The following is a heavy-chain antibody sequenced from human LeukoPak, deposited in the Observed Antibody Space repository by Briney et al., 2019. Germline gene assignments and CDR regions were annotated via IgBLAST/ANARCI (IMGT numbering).Heavy chain of an antibody. CDR1: GFTFSSYG. J-gene: IGHJ4*02. V-gene: IGHV3-33*06. CDR2: IWYDGSNK. Sequence: GGSLRLSCAASGFTFSSYGMHWVRQAPGKGLEWVAVIWYDGSNKHFADSVKGRFTISRDNSKNTLYLQMNSLRAEDTAVYYCAKDFGRFGELLSYYFDYWGQGTLVTVSS. D-gene: IGHD3-10*01. CDR3: AKDFGRFGELLSYYFDY.